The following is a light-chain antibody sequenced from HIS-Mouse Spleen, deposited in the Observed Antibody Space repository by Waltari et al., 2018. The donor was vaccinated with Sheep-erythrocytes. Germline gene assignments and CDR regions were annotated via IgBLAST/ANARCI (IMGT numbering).Light chain of an antibody. V-gene: IGKV3-20*01. CDR1: QSVSSSY. CDR3: QQYGSSLRT. CDR2: GAS. Sequence: ELVLPQSPGTLSLSPGERATLSCRASQSVSSSYLAGYQQKPGQAPRLLIYGASSRATGIPDRVSGSGSGTDFTLTISRLEPEDFAVYYCQQYGSSLRTFGQGTKVEIK. J-gene: IGKJ1*01.